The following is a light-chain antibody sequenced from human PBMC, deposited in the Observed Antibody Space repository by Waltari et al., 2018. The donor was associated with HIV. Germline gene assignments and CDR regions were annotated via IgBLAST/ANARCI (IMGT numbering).Light chain of an antibody. CDR3: QSYDSSLSGSV. Sequence: QSVLTQPPSVSGAPGQRVTISFTGSSSNIGAGYDVHWYQQFPGSAPKLLINGNVNRPSGVPDRFSDSKSGTSASLAITGLQAEDEADYYCQSYDSSLSGSVFGGGTKLTVL. CDR2: GNV. J-gene: IGLJ3*02. V-gene: IGLV1-40*01. CDR1: SSNIGAGYD.